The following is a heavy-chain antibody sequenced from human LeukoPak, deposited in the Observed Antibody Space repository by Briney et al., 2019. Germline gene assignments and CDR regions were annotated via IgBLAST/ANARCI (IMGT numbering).Heavy chain of an antibody. CDR3: AKEQRQRLVQGCSEY. CDR2: ISGSGGPI. Sequence: GGSLRLSCAASGFTFNSYAMSWVRQAPGKGLEWVSIISGSGGPIYYADSVKGRFTISRDNSKNTVYLQMNSLRAEDTAIYFCAKEQRQRLVQGCSEYWGQGTLVTVSS. D-gene: IGHD6-13*01. V-gene: IGHV3-23*01. CDR1: GFTFNSYA. J-gene: IGHJ4*02.